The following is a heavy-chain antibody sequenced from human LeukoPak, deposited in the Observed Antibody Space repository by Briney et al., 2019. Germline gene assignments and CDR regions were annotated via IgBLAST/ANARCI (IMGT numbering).Heavy chain of an antibody. CDR1: GYTFTSYD. Sequence: ASVKVSCKASGYTFTSYDINWVRQATGQGLEWMGWMNPNSGNTGYAQNFQGRVTITRDTSISTAYMELSSLRSEDTAVYYCARDLRYSSSSGGGFFDYWGQGTLVTVSS. CDR3: ARDLRYSSSSGGGFFDY. J-gene: IGHJ4*02. CDR2: MNPNSGNT. V-gene: IGHV1-8*01. D-gene: IGHD6-6*01.